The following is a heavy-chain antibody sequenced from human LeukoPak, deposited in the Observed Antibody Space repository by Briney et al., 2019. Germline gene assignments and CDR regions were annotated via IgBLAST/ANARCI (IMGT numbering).Heavy chain of an antibody. D-gene: IGHD1-1*01. CDR3: AREAVLGAGPFDY. V-gene: IGHV3-30-3*01. CDR1: GFSFSSYA. CDR2: ISYDGSDK. Sequence: PGGSLRLSCAASGFSFSSYAMHWVRQAPRKGLEWVAVISYDGSDKYYADSVKGRFTISRDNSKNTLYLQMNSLRAEDTAVYYCAREAVLGAGPFDYWGQGTLVTVSS. J-gene: IGHJ4*02.